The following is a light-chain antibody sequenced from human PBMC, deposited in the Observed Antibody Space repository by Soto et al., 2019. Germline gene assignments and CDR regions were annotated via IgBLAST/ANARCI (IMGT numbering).Light chain of an antibody. V-gene: IGLV4-69*01. Sequence: QLVLTQSPSASASLGASVKRTCTLSSGYSTYGIAWHQQQPEKGPRFLMKLNSDGSHNKGDGIPDRFSGSSSGAERYLTISSLQLEDEADYYCQTWGTGIWVFGGGTELTVL. CDR3: QTWGTGIWV. CDR2: LNSDGSH. CDR1: SGYSTYG. J-gene: IGLJ3*02.